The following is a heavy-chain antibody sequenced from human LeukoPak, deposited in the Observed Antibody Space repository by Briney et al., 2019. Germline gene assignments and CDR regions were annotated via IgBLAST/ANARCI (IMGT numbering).Heavy chain of an antibody. J-gene: IGHJ4*02. V-gene: IGHV3-7*01. CDR2: IKNDGSDK. CDR3: VNLGYSD. CDR1: GFSFSAAW. D-gene: IGHD5-12*01. Sequence: PGGSLRLSCEASGFSFSAAWMTWVRQAPGKGLEWVATIKNDGSDKYYVDSVKGRFTLSRDNAKNSVYLQMNSLRVEGTAVYYCVNLGYSDGGQGTLVTVSS.